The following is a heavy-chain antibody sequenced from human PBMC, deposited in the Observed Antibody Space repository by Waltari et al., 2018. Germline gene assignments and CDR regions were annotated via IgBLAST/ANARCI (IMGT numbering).Heavy chain of an antibody. V-gene: IGHV4-4*07. CDR1: GGSISGYF. D-gene: IGHD3-16*01. CDR2: IFTSGSP. J-gene: IGHJ6*02. Sequence: QVQLQESGPGLVKASETLSLTCSVSGGSISGYFWRWVRKPAGKGLEWIGRIFTSGSPNDNPSLKSRVTMSLDPSNNQFSLSLSSVTAADTGVYYCARHRRLRNKFYYDIDVWGQGTTVSLSS. CDR3: ARHRRLRNKFYYDIDV.